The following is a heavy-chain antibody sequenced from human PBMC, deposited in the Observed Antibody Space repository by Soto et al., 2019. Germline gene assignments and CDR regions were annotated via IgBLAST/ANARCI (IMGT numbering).Heavy chain of an antibody. D-gene: IGHD3-22*01. CDR3: ARGGSGYVWFNEF. V-gene: IGHV1-69*01. CDR1: GGIFSSYA. Sequence: QEQLVQSGAEEKKPGSSVKVSCKASGGIFSSYAISWVRQAPGQGLEWMGGIIPIFGTANYAQKFQGRVTITADESTNTDYMNLSSLKSEDTAIYYCARGGSGYVWFNEFWGQGTLVTVSS. CDR2: IIPIFGTA. J-gene: IGHJ4*02.